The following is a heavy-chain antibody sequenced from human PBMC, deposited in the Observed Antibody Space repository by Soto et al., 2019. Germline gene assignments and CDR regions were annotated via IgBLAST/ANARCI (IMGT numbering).Heavy chain of an antibody. Sequence: GGSLSLCCAASGFTVSSNYMSWVRQAPGKGLEWVSVIYSGGSTYYADSVKGRFTISRDNSKNTLYLQMNSLRAEDTAVYYCARDSDSSGWYKYYYGMDVWGQGTTVTVSS. V-gene: IGHV3-53*01. J-gene: IGHJ6*02. CDR2: IYSGGST. CDR1: GFTVSSNY. D-gene: IGHD6-19*01. CDR3: ARDSDSSGWYKYYYGMDV.